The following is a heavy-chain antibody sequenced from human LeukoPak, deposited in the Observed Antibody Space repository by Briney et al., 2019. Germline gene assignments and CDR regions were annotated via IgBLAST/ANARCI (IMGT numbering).Heavy chain of an antibody. D-gene: IGHD3-10*01. Sequence: SETLSLTCAVYGGSFSGYYWSWIRQPPGKGLEWIGSIYYSESTYYNPSLKSRVSISVDTSKNQFSLKLSSVTAADTAVYYCARTYYYDSGSYYNGPFDYWGQGTLVTVSS. J-gene: IGHJ4*02. V-gene: IGHV4-34*01. CDR2: IYYSEST. CDR3: ARTYYYDSGSYYNGPFDY. CDR1: GGSFSGYY.